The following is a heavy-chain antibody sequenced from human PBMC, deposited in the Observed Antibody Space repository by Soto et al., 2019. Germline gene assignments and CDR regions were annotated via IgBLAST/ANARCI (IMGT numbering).Heavy chain of an antibody. V-gene: IGHV3-30-3*01. CDR1: GFTFGTYS. CDR2: ISYDGSNQ. J-gene: IGHJ4*02. Sequence: GGSLRLSCAASGFTFGTYSMHWVRQAPGKGLEWVAVISYDGSNQFYAGSVKGRFTVSRDNSKNTLYLQVNSLRNDDTAVYYCTRGLLTDFFDYWGQGALVTVSS. CDR3: TRGLLTDFFDY.